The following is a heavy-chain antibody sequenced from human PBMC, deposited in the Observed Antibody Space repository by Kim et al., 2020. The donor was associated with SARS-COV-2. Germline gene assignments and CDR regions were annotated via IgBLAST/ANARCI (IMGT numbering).Heavy chain of an antibody. CDR3: ASDSSGYLI. CDR2: NNPSGDST. D-gene: IGHD3-22*01. J-gene: IGHJ3*02. Sequence: INNPSGDSTSYPQNFQGRVTMTRDTSTSTVYMELSSLRSEDTAVYYCASDSSGYLIWGQGTMVTVSS. V-gene: IGHV1-46*01.